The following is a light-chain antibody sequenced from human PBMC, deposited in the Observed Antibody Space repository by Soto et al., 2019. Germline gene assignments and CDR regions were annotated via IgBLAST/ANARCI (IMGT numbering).Light chain of an antibody. CDR3: SSYTSSSTLV. V-gene: IGLV2-14*01. J-gene: IGLJ1*01. CDR2: EVS. CDR1: SSDVGGYNY. Sequence: QSVLTQPASVSGSPGQSITISCTGTSSDVGGYNYVSWYQQHPGKAPKLMIYEVSNRPPGVSNRFSGSKSGNTASLTISGLQAEDEADYYCSSYTSSSTLVFGTGTKGTVL.